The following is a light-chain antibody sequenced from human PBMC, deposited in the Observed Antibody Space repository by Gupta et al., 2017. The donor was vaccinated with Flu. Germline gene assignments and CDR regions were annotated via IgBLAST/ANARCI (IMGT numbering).Light chain of an antibody. CDR3: SAYTDSNTRV. CDR2: DVS. Sequence: SVTISCTGTSSDVVSYNDVSWYQHHPGSAPKLMIDDVSNRPSGISNRFSGTKSGNTAAPTISGLQADDEADYYCSAYTDSNTRVFGGGTKLTVL. CDR1: SSDVVSYND. J-gene: IGLJ3*02. V-gene: IGLV2-14*03.